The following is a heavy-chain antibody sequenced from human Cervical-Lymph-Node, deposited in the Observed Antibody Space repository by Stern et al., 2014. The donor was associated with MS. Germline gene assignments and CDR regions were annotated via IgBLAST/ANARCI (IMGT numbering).Heavy chain of an antibody. V-gene: IGHV5-51*01. D-gene: IGHD3-3*01. Sequence: EVQLVQSGAEVKKPGESLKISCMASGYNFPTRWIGWVRQMPGKGLEWMGIIFPGDSGTRYSPSFQGQVTMSVDKSINTAYLQWRSLKASDTAMYYCVRHSRAIYDFWSGYADHWGQGALVTVSS. J-gene: IGHJ4*02. CDR2: IFPGDSGT. CDR3: VRHSRAIYDFWSGYADH. CDR1: GYNFPTRW.